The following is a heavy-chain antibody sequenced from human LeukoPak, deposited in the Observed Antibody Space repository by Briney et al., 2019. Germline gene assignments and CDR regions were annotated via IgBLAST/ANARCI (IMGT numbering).Heavy chain of an antibody. CDR3: ARGRSTTGTTSAWFDP. CDR2: MNPNSGTT. Sequence: ASVKLSCKASGYTFTSYDINWVRQATGQGLECVGWMNPNSGTTGYAQKFQGSVTMTRNTSISTAYMELSSLRSEDTAVYYCARGRSTTGTTSAWFDPWGQGTLVTVSS. V-gene: IGHV1-8*01. CDR1: GYTFTSYD. J-gene: IGHJ5*02. D-gene: IGHD1-1*01.